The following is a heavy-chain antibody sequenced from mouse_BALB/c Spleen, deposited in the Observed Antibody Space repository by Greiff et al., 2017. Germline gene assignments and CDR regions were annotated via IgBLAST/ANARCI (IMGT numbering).Heavy chain of an antibody. V-gene: IGHV5-9-4*01. D-gene: IGHD1-1*01. Sequence: EVKLMESGGGLVKPGGSLKLSCAASGFTFSSYAMSWVRQSPEKRLEWVAEISSGGSYTYYPDTVTGRFTISRDNAKNTLYLEMSSLRSEDTAMYYCARKRIYGSSWYFDVWGAGTTVTVSS. J-gene: IGHJ1*01. CDR3: ARKRIYGSSWYFDV. CDR2: ISSGGSYT. CDR1: GFTFSSYA.